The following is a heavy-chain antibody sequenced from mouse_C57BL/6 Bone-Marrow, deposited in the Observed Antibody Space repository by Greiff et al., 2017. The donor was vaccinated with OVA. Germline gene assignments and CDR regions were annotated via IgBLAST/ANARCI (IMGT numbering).Heavy chain of an antibody. CDR1: GYTFTSYW. J-gene: IGHJ2*01. CDR2: IDPSDSYT. Sequence: QVQLQQPGAELVMPGASVKLSCKASGYTFTSYWMPWVKQRPGQGLEWIGEIDPSDSYTNYNQKFKGKSTLTVDKSSSTAYMQLSSLTSEDSAVYYCARRGEGYYGYGDFDYWGQGTTLTVSS. CDR3: ARRGEGYYGYGDFDY. V-gene: IGHV1-69*01. D-gene: IGHD2-2*01.